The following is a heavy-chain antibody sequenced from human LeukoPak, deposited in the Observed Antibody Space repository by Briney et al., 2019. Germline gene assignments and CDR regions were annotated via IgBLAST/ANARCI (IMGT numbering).Heavy chain of an antibody. CDR1: GGSFSGYY. D-gene: IGHD3/OR15-3a*01. CDR2: INHSGST. V-gene: IGHV4-34*01. CDR3: ARAPIGGLFGY. Sequence: SETLSLTCAVYGGSFSGYYWSWIRQPPGKGLEWIGEINHSGSTNYNPSLKSRVTISVDTSKNQFSLKLSSGTAADTAVYYCARAPIGGLFGYWGQGTLVTVSS. J-gene: IGHJ4*02.